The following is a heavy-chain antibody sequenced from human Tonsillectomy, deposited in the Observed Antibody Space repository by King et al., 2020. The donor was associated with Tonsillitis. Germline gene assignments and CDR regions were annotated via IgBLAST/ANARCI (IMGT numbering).Heavy chain of an antibody. CDR1: GYSFTSYW. CDR3: ARQRRYYYDSSAYQI. CDR2: IYPGDSDT. V-gene: IGHV5-51*01. J-gene: IGHJ3*02. Sequence: QLVQSGAEVKKPGESLKISCKGSGYSFTSYWIGWVRQMPGKGLEWMGIIYPGDSDTRYSPSFQGQVTISADKSISTAYLQWSSLKASDTAMYYCARQRRYYYDSSAYQIWGKGTMVTVSS. D-gene: IGHD3-22*01.